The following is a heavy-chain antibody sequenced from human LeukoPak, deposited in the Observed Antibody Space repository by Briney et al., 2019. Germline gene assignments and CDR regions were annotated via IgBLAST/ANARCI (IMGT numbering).Heavy chain of an antibody. Sequence: SETLSLTCTVSGGSISSYYWSWIRQPAGKGLEWIGRIYTSGSTNYNPSLKSRVTMSVDTSKNQFSLKLSSVTAADTAVYYCARVDSINWYDSRGYFDYWGQGTLVTVSS. D-gene: IGHD6-13*01. J-gene: IGHJ4*02. CDR2: IYTSGST. CDR1: GGSISSYY. CDR3: ARVDSINWYDSRGYFDY. V-gene: IGHV4-4*07.